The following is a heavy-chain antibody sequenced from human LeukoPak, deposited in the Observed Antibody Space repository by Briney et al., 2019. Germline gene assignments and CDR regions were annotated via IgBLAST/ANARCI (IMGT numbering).Heavy chain of an antibody. CDR2: ISYDGSNK. D-gene: IGHD3-16*02. CDR3: ARPTFGGVIAPFDY. V-gene: IGHV3-30*04. J-gene: IGHJ4*02. Sequence: GGSLRLSCAASGFTFSSYAMHWVRQAPGKGLEWVAVISYDGSNKYYADSVKGRFTISRDNSKNTLYLQMNSLRAEDTAVYYCARPTFGGVIAPFDYWGQGTLVTVSS. CDR1: GFTFSSYA.